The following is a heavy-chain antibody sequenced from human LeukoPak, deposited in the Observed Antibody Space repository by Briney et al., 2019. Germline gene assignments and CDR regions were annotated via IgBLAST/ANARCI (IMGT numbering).Heavy chain of an antibody. J-gene: IGHJ3*02. V-gene: IGHV1-18*01. Sequence: GESLKISCKGSGYTFTSYGISWVRQAPGQGLEWMGWISAYNGNTNYAQKLQGRVTMTTDTSTSTAYMELRSLRSDDTAVYYCARDYYDSSALAFDIWGQGTMVTVSS. CDR3: ARDYYDSSALAFDI. D-gene: IGHD3-22*01. CDR2: ISAYNGNT. CDR1: GYTFTSYG.